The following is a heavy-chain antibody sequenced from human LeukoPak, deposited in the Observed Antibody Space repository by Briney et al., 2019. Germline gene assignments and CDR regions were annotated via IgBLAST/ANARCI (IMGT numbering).Heavy chain of an antibody. Sequence: GASVKVSCKASGYTFSDYYIHWVRQAPGQGLEWMGGIIPIFGTTNYAQKFQGRVTITADESTSTGYMELSSLRSEDTAVYYCASASGNIVVVPVAVWYFDLWGRGTLVTVSS. CDR1: GYTFSDYY. D-gene: IGHD2-2*01. CDR2: IIPIFGTT. CDR3: ASASGNIVVVPVAVWYFDL. V-gene: IGHV1-69*13. J-gene: IGHJ2*01.